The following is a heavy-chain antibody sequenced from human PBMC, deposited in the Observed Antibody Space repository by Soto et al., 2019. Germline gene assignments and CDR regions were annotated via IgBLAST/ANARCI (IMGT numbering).Heavy chain of an antibody. J-gene: IGHJ4*02. CDR1: GGTFSSYA. CDR2: IIPIFGTA. D-gene: IGHD1-26*01. CDR3: ARGRSSGSYEAFDY. Sequence: QVQLVQSGAEVKKPGSSVKVSCKASGGTFSSYAISWVRQAPGQGLEWMGGIIPIFGTANYAQKFQGRVTITADKSTSTAYMELSSLRSVDTAVYYCARGRSSGSYEAFDYWDQGNLVPVSS. V-gene: IGHV1-69*06.